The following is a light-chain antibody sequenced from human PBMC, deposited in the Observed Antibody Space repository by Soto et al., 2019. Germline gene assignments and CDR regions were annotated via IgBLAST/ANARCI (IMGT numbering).Light chain of an antibody. CDR1: SSDVGGYNY. CDR2: DVS. J-gene: IGLJ3*02. CDR3: CSYAGNSLWV. Sequence: QSALTQPRSVSGSPGQSVTISCTGTSSDVGGYNYVSWYQQHPGKAPKLIIYDVSKWPSGVPDRFSGSKSGNTASLTISGRPDEDEADYYCCSYAGNSLWVFGGGTKLTVL. V-gene: IGLV2-11*01.